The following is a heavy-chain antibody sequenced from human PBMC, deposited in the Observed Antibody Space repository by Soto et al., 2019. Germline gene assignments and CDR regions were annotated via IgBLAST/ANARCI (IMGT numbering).Heavy chain of an antibody. CDR2: ITSSSSTI. Sequence: GGSLRLSCAASGFTFSSYNMNWVRQAPGKGLEWVSYITSSSSTIYYADSVKGRFTISRDNAKNSLYLQMNSLRAEDTALYYCAKDSGKTHFSDMDVWGKGTTVTVSS. V-gene: IGHV3-48*04. D-gene: IGHD3-10*01. CDR1: GFTFSSYN. CDR3: AKDSGKTHFSDMDV. J-gene: IGHJ6*03.